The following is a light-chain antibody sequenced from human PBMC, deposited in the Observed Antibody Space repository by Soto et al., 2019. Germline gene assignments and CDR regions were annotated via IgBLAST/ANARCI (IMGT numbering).Light chain of an antibody. CDR2: GVS. CDR3: QQYGTSRWT. CDR1: QTVSSSY. J-gene: IGKJ2*01. V-gene: IGKV3-20*01. Sequence: EIVLTQSPGTLSLSPGERATLSCRASQTVSSSYLGWYQQKPGQAPRLLIDGVSIRATDIPDRFSGSGSGTYLTLTISRLETEDVAVYYCQQYGTSRWTFGKGTKLEI.